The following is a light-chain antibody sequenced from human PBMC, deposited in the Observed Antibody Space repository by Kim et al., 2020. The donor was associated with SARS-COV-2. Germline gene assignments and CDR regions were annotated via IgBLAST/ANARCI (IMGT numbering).Light chain of an antibody. CDR3: QQSYSAPLT. V-gene: IGKV1-39*01. CDR2: GAS. Sequence: DIQMTQSPSSLSASVGDRVTITCRASQSIRNYLNWYQQKLGKAPKLLIFGASNLKSGVPSRFSASGSGTDFTLTITSLQPEDFATYYCQQSYSAPLTFGLGTRLEIK. J-gene: IGKJ5*01. CDR1: QSIRNY.